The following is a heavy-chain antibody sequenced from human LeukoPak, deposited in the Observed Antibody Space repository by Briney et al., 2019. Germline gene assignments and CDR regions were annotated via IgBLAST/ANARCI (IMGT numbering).Heavy chain of an antibody. V-gene: IGHV3-30*18. J-gene: IGHJ4*02. CDR1: GFTFSSYG. D-gene: IGHD3-10*01. CDR3: AKAQPTLISRSFDC. CDR2: ISSDGKTE. Sequence: PGGSLRLSCVASGFTFSSYGMHWVRQAPGKGLEWVAVISSDGKTEIYADSVRGRFTISSDNSKGTHYLQMNSLRSEDTAVYYCAKAQPTLISRSFDCWGQGPLLTVTS.